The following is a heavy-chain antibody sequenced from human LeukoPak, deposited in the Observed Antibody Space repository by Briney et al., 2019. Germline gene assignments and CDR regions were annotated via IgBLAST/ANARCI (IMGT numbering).Heavy chain of an antibody. V-gene: IGHV4-39*07. Sequence: KPSETLSLTCTVSGGSISSSSYYWGWIRQPPGKGLEWIGSIYYSGSTYYNPSLKSRVTISVDTSKNQFSLKLSSVTAADTAVYYCARVIIAATGSGAFDYWGQGTLVTVSS. CDR1: GGSISSSSYY. D-gene: IGHD6-13*01. J-gene: IGHJ4*02. CDR3: ARVIIAATGSGAFDY. CDR2: IYYSGST.